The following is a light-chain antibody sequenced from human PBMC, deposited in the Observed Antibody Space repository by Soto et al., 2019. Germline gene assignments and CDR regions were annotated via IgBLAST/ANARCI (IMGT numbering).Light chain of an antibody. CDR2: AVN. CDR1: SSDVGGYKY. Sequence: VLTQPPSASWSPGQSVTISCTGTSSDVGGYKYVSWYQQYPGKAPKLMIYAVNKRPSGVPDRFSGSKSGNTASLTVSGLQAEDEADYYCSSYAGSNNYVFGTGTKVTVL. CDR3: SSYAGSNNYV. V-gene: IGLV2-8*01. J-gene: IGLJ1*01.